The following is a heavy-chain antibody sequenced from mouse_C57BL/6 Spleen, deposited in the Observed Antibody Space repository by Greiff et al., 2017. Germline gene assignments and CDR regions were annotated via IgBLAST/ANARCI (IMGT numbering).Heavy chain of an antibody. Sequence: QVQLQQSGAELVKPGASVKLSCKASGYTFTSYWMHWVKQRPGQGLGWIGMIHPNSGSTNYNEKFKGKATLTVDTSSSTAYMQLSSLTSEDSAVYFCASLLYYYGRSPDWYFDVWGTGTTVTVSS. CDR2: IHPNSGST. CDR3: ASLLYYYGRSPDWYFDV. J-gene: IGHJ1*03. D-gene: IGHD1-1*01. CDR1: GYTFTSYW. V-gene: IGHV1-64*01.